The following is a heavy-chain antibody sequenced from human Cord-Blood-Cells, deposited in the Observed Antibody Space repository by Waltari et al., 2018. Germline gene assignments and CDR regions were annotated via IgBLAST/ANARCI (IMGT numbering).Heavy chain of an antibody. CDR1: GYSFHSSW. CDR3: ARRLFWSGYYYFDY. J-gene: IGHJ4*02. V-gene: IGHV5-51*03. Sequence: EVQLVQSGAEVKKPGESLQISCKSSGYSFHSSWIGSGRQMPGKGLEWMGIIYPGDSDTRYSPSFQGQVTISADKSISTAYLQWSSLKASDTAMYYCARRLFWSGYYYFDYWGQGTLVTVSS. D-gene: IGHD3-3*01. CDR2: IYPGDSDT.